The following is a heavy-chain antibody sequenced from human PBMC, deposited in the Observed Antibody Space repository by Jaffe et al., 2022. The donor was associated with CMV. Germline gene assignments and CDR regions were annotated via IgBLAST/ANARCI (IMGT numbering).Heavy chain of an antibody. CDR2: MNPNSGNT. Sequence: QVQLVQSGAEVKKPGASVKVSCKASGYTFTSYDINWVRQATGQGLEWMGWMNPNSGNTGYAQKFQGRVTMTRNTSISTAYMELSSLRSEDTAVYYCARGEEAAGGTYEENMDVWGQGTTVTVSS. CDR1: GYTFTSYD. D-gene: IGHD6-13*01. J-gene: IGHJ6*02. V-gene: IGHV1-8*01. CDR3: ARGEEAAGGTYEENMDV.